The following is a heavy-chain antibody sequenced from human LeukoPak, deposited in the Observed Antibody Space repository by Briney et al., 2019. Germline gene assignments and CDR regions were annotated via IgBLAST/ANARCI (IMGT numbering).Heavy chain of an antibody. D-gene: IGHD3-9*01. CDR1: GFTFSSYS. Sequence: GGSLRLSCAASGFTFSSYSMNWVRQAPGKGLEWVSSISSSSSYIYYADSVKGRFTISRDNAKNSLYLQMNSLRAEDTAVYYCARDFGAYYDILTGYYGPSRYYFDYWGQGTLVTVSS. CDR3: ARDFGAYYDILTGYYGPSRYYFDY. V-gene: IGHV3-21*01. CDR2: ISSSSSYI. J-gene: IGHJ4*02.